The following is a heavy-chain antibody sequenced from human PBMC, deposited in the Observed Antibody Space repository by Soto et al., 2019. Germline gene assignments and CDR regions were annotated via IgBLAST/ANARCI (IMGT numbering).Heavy chain of an antibody. CDR3: ARAVGNYYGMDV. D-gene: IGHD1-26*01. J-gene: IGHJ6*02. V-gene: IGHV3-11*06. CDR2: SDGSSAYT. Sequence: VQLVESGGGLVKPGGSLRLSCAASGFTFSDYYMNWIRQAPGKGLEWLSYSDGSSAYTNYADSVKGRFTISRDNGKHSLFLPLTNLGNGGTAVYYCARAVGNYYGMDVWGQGTTVTVSS. CDR1: GFTFSDYY.